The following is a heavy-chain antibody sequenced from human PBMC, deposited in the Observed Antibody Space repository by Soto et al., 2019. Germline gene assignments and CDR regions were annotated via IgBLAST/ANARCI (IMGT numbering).Heavy chain of an antibody. V-gene: IGHV1-18*01. CDR3: ARDGAQYCSSTSCYYRYYMDV. D-gene: IGHD2-2*01. Sequence: QVQLVQSGAEVKKPGASVKVSCKASGYTFTSYGISWVRQAPGQGLEWMGWISAYNGKTNYAQKLQGRVTMTTDTSTSTAYMELRSLGSDDTAVYYCARDGAQYCSSTSCYYRYYMDVWGKGTTVTVSS. J-gene: IGHJ6*03. CDR1: GYTFTSYG. CDR2: ISAYNGKT.